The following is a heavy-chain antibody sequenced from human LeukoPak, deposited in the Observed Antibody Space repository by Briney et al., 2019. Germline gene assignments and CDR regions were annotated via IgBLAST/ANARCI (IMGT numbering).Heavy chain of an antibody. J-gene: IGHJ4*02. D-gene: IGHD4-23*01. CDR3: ARSPGGNARTWLDY. CDR1: GYTFTNYA. CDR2: TNGATGNT. Sequence: ASVKVSCKASGYTFTNYALHWVRQAPGQRLEWMGWTNGATGNTRFSQDFQGRLTITIDTSASIAYVDLSSLRSEDTAVYYCARSPGGNARTWLDYWGQGTLVTVSS. V-gene: IGHV1-3*02.